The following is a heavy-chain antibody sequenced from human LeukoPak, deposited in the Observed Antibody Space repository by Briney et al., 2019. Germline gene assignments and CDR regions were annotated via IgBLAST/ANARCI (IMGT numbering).Heavy chain of an antibody. CDR3: AREGSGSYTFDY. J-gene: IGHJ4*02. CDR1: GYTFTSYD. Sequence: ASVKVSGKASGYTFTSYDINWVRQATGQGLEWMGWMNPNSGNTGYAQKFQGWVTMTRDTSISTAYTELSRLRSDDTAVYYCAREGSGSYTFDYWGQGTLVTVSS. D-gene: IGHD3-10*01. V-gene: IGHV1-8*02. CDR2: MNPNSGNT.